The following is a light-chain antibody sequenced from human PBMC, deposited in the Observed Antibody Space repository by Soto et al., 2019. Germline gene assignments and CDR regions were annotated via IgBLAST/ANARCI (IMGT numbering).Light chain of an antibody. Sequence: QSALTQPASVSGSPGQSITISCTGTSSDVGGYNYVSWYQHHPGKAPKLIIFEVSNRPSGISNRISGSKSGNTASLTISGLQAEDEADYYCSSYTTTNTRVVFGGGTKLTVL. CDR1: SSDVGGYNY. CDR2: EVS. CDR3: SSYTTTNTRVV. V-gene: IGLV2-14*01. J-gene: IGLJ2*01.